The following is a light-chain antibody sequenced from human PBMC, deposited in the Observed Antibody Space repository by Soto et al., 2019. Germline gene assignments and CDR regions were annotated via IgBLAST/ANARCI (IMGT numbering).Light chain of an antibody. Sequence: DIHITQSPSTLSASVGNRVTITCRASQSIGRFLAWYQHQPGKAPKLLIYDASTLESGVPSRFSGTGSGTEFTFSITSLQPEDFGTYYCQQCYMGWTFGQGTKVDI. CDR3: QQCYMGWT. CDR2: DAS. J-gene: IGKJ1*01. V-gene: IGKV1-5*01. CDR1: QSIGRF.